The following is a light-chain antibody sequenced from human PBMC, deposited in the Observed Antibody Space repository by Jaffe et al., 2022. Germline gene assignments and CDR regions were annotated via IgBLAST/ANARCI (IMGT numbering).Light chain of an antibody. CDR1: QSISNY. J-gene: IGKJ1*01. CDR3: QQSYSIPPT. Sequence: DIQMTQSPSSLAASVGDKVTITCRANQSISNYLHWFQQKPGKAPGLLIFGASSLRSGVPLRFSGWGSGTDFTLTISNLQPEDFATYYCQQSYSIPPTFGQGTTVEVK. V-gene: IGKV1-39*01. CDR2: GAS.